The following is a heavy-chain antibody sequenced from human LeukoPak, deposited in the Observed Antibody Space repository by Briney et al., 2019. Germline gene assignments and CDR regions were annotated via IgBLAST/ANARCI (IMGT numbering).Heavy chain of an antibody. CDR1: GGSISSGDYY. CDR3: ARVSYYYGSGSYLYYYYGMDV. D-gene: IGHD3-10*01. J-gene: IGHJ6*02. CDR2: IYYSGST. V-gene: IGHV4-30-4*01. Sequence: SETLSPTCTVSGGSISSGDYYWSWIRQPPGKGLEWIGYIYYSGSTYYNPSLKSRVTISVDTSKNQFSLKLSSVTAADTAVYYCARVSYYYGSGSYLYYYYGMDVWGQGTTVTVSS.